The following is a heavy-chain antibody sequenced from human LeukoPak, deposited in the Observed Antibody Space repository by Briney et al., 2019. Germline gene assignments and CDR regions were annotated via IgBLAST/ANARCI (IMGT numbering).Heavy chain of an antibody. Sequence: ASVKVSCKASGYTFTSYGISWVRQAPGQGLEWMGWISAYNGNTNYAQKFQGRVTMTRDTSTSTVYMELSSLRSEDTAVYYCAISPILEWLLSPTGSDYWGQGTLVTVSS. CDR1: GYTFTSYG. D-gene: IGHD3-3*01. CDR3: AISPILEWLLSPTGSDY. CDR2: ISAYNGNT. J-gene: IGHJ4*02. V-gene: IGHV1-18*01.